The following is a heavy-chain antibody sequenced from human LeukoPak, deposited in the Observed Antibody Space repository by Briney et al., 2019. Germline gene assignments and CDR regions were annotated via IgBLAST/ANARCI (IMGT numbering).Heavy chain of an antibody. V-gene: IGHV3-48*01. CDR1: GFTFSSYS. Sequence: QSGGSLRLSCAASGFTFSSYSMNWVRQAPGKGLEWVSYISSSSTTIYYADSVKGRFTISRDNAKNSLYLQMNSLRAEDTAVYYCARDHHRRLYDSQARDTFWGQGTMVTVSS. D-gene: IGHD3-22*01. CDR2: ISSSSTTI. J-gene: IGHJ3*01. CDR3: ARDHHRRLYDSQARDTF.